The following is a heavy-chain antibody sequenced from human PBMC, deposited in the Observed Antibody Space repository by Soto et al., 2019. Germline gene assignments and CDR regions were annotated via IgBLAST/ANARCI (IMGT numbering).Heavy chain of an antibody. CDR2: IYYSGST. CDR3: ARDKLDSSGYFDY. J-gene: IGHJ4*02. Sequence: QVQLQESGPGLVKPSQTLSLTCTVSGGSISSGGYYWSWIRQHPGKGLEWIGYIYYSGSTYYNPSLTSRVXXSXDXYQNQCSLKLSSVTAADTAVYYCARDKLDSSGYFDYWGQGTLVTVSS. V-gene: IGHV4-31*03. CDR1: GGSISSGGYY. D-gene: IGHD3-22*01.